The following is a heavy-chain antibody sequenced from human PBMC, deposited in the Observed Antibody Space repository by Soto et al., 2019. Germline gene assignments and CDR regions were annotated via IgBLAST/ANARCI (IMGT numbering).Heavy chain of an antibody. CDR3: ARGWLRDPWMH. D-gene: IGHD5-12*01. J-gene: IGHJ4*02. CDR1: GFTFSEHY. CDR2: IIINTGDT. V-gene: IGHV3-11*05. Sequence: GGSLRLSCAASGFTFSEHYMSWIRQAPGKGLEWISYIIINTGDTSYADSVRGRFTISRDKAKRSVDLQMNSLTAEDTAVYYCARGWLRDPWMHWGQGTLVTVSS.